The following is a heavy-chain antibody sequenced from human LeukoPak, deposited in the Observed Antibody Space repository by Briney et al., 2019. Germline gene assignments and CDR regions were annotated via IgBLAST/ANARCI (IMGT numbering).Heavy chain of an antibody. V-gene: IGHV3-74*01. D-gene: IGHD3-3*01. CDR1: GFTFSSYW. Sequence: GGSLRLSCAAPGFTFSSYWMHWVRQAPGKGLVWVSRINTDGSSTSYADSVKGRFTISRDNAKNTLYLQMNSLRAEDTAVYYCARVRGQSTYDFWSGPPNWFDPWGQGTLVTVSS. CDR3: ARVRGQSTYDFWSGPPNWFDP. J-gene: IGHJ5*02. CDR2: INTDGSST.